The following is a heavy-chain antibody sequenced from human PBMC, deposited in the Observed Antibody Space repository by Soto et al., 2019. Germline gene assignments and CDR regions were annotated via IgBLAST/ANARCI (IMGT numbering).Heavy chain of an antibody. V-gene: IGHV3-48*02. J-gene: IGHJ4*02. CDR2: ISSAGDLI. Sequence: PGGSLRLSCTASGFTVSDYSVNWVRQAPGKGLEWISYISSAGDLILYADSVKGRFTIARDIAKNSLYLQMDSLRDEDSAVYYCGTWAIAVGGEGFWGQGTLVTVSS. D-gene: IGHD2-21*01. CDR3: GTWAIAVGGEGF. CDR1: GFTVSDYS.